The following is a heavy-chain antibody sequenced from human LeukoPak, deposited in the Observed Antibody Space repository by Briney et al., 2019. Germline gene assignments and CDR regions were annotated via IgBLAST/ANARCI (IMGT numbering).Heavy chain of an antibody. V-gene: IGHV3-21*01. Sequence: GGSLRLSCAASGFTFKSYWMHWVRQAPGKGLEWVSSISSSSYIYYADSVKGRFTISRHNAKNSLYLQMNSLRAEDTAVYYCARDSRPYCSGGSCSLFDYWGQGTLVTVSS. CDR2: ISSSSYI. CDR3: ARDSRPYCSGGSCSLFDY. CDR1: GFTFKSYW. D-gene: IGHD2-15*01. J-gene: IGHJ4*02.